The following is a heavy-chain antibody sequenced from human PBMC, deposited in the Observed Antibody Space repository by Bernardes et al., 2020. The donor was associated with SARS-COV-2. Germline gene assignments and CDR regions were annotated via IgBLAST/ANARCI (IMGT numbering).Heavy chain of an antibody. V-gene: IGHV4-31*03. CDR2: IYYSGST. D-gene: IGHD4-17*01. CDR3: ARSDDYGDQRVGC. Sequence: SETLSLTCTVSGGSISSGGYYWSWIRQHPGKGLEWIGYIYYSGSTYYNPSLKSRVTKSVDTSKNQFSLKLSSVTAADTAVYYCARSDDYGDQRVGCWGQGTLVTVSS. CDR1: GGSISSGGYY. J-gene: IGHJ4*02.